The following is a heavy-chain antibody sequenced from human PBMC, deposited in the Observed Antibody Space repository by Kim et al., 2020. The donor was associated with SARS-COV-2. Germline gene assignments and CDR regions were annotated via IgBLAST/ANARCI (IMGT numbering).Heavy chain of an antibody. CDR1: GYTFTSYG. J-gene: IGHJ5*02. Sequence: ASVKVSCKASGYTFTSYGISWVRQAPGQGLEWMGWISAYNGNTNYAQKLQGRVTMTTDTSTSTAYMELRSLRSDDTAVYYCAKVAIWSGDSSSWHNWFDPWGQGTLVTVSS. V-gene: IGHV1-18*01. CDR2: ISAYNGNT. CDR3: AKVAIWSGDSSSWHNWFDP. D-gene: IGHD6-13*01.